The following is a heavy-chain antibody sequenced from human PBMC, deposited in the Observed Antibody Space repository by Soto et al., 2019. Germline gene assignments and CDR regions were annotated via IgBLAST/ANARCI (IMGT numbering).Heavy chain of an antibody. CDR3: ARVFPDGWVEPGVVRGYLDT. V-gene: IGHV1-69*01. CDR2: IIPIFGTT. Sequence: QVQLVQSGAEVKDPGSAVKVSCKAPADSFSSYGISWVRQAPGQGLEWMGGIIPIFGTTNYAEKFQGRVTITADESTNTAYRELSSLRSEDTALYYCARVFPDGWVEPGVVRGYLDTWGRGTLVTVSS. CDR1: ADSFSSYG. J-gene: IGHJ4*02. D-gene: IGHD3-3*01.